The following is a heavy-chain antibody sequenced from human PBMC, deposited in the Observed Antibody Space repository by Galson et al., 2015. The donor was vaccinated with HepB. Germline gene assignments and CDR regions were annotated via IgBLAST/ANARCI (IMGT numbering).Heavy chain of an antibody. Sequence: QSGAEVKKPGESLKISCKGSGYSFTSYWIGWVRQMPGKGLEWMGIIYPGDSDTRYSPSFQGQVTISADKSISTAYLQWSSLKASDTAMYYCARLGDYGDYVVGWFDPWGQGTLVTVSS. CDR1: GYSFTSYW. CDR2: IYPGDSDT. CDR3: ARLGDYGDYVVGWFDP. D-gene: IGHD4-17*01. V-gene: IGHV5-51*01. J-gene: IGHJ5*02.